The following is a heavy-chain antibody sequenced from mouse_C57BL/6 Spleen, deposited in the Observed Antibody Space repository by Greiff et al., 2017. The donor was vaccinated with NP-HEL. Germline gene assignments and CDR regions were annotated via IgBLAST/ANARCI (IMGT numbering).Heavy chain of an antibody. D-gene: IGHD2-4*01. CDR3: AGGEDYGEVYCFDD. J-gene: IGHJ2*01. CDR2: ISGGGGNT. Sequence: DVMLVESGGGLVKPGGSLKLSCAASGFTFSSYTMSWVRQTPEKRLEWVATISGGGGNTYYPDSVKGRSTISRDKTKNTLYLQMSSLRSEDTALYYYAGGEDYGEVYCFDDWGTGTTLTVSS. V-gene: IGHV5-9*01. CDR1: GFTFSSYT.